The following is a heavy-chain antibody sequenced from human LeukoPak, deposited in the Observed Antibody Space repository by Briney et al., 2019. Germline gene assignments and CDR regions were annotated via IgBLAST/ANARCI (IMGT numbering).Heavy chain of an antibody. Sequence: GGSLRRSCAAAGVTFSSYGMQWGRRAPGKGVEGGAVILSDGSKEFYTDSVKGGFTISRDNSKNTLYLQMNSLSAEDTAVYYCVRDDDRPDNGLDYWGQGTLVTVSS. CDR1: GVTFSSYG. CDR2: ILSDGSKE. V-gene: IGHV3-33*01. D-gene: IGHD3-22*01. CDR3: VRDDDRPDNGLDY. J-gene: IGHJ4*02.